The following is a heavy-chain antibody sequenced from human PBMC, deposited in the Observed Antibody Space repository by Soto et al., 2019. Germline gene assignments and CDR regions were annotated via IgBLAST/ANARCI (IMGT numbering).Heavy chain of an antibody. Sequence: ASVKVSCKASGYTFTSYYIHWLRQSPGQGLEWVGAINPTGGSTTYAQMFQGRLTMTRDASTSTVYMEMSSLRSDDTALYYCARDRGRAAAGDYYYYGMDVWAQGTTVTVSS. CDR1: GYTFTSYY. D-gene: IGHD6-13*01. CDR3: ARDRGRAAAGDYYYYGMDV. J-gene: IGHJ6*02. CDR2: INPTGGST. V-gene: IGHV1-46*01.